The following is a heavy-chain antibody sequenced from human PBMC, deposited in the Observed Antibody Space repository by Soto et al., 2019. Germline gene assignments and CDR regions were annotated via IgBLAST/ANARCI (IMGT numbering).Heavy chain of an antibody. CDR2: IWHDGSKE. V-gene: IGHV3-33*01. Sequence: QLQLVESGGGVVQPGRSLRLSFAASGFPFNIFGIHWVRQAPGEGLEWVAVIWHDGSKEYYADSVKGRFTISRDNSKNTVYLQMNSLRGDDTAVYYCARSGCSGGTCYRGYDGFDIWGQGTMVTVSS. J-gene: IGHJ3*02. D-gene: IGHD2-15*01. CDR1: GFPFNIFG. CDR3: ARSGCSGGTCYRGYDGFDI.